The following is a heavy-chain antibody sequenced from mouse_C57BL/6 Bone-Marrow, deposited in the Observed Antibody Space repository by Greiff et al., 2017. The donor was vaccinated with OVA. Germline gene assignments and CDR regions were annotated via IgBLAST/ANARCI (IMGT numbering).Heavy chain of an antibody. CDR2: IYPRSGNT. Sequence: VKLMESGAELARPGASVKLSCKASGYTFTSYGISWVKQRTGQGLEWIGEIYPRSGNTYYNEKFKGKATLTADKSSSTAYMELRSLTSEDSAVYFCARVRLRPFFAYWGQGTLVTVSA. V-gene: IGHV1-81*01. CDR1: GYTFTSYG. J-gene: IGHJ3*01. D-gene: IGHD2-4*01. CDR3: ARVRLRPFFAY.